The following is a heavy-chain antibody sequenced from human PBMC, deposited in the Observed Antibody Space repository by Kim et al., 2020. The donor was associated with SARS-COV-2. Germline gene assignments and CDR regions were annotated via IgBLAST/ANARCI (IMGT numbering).Heavy chain of an antibody. Sequence: GGSLRLSCAASGFNFSSHDMYWVRQATGKGLEWVSAIGVAGDTYYPGSVKGRFTISRDNSKNTLYLQMNSLRAEDTAVYYCAREGGLSYAFDIWGQGTMVTVSS. J-gene: IGHJ3*02. CDR3: AREGGLSYAFDI. CDR1: GFNFSSHD. V-gene: IGHV3-13*04. D-gene: IGHD1-26*01. CDR2: IGVAGDT.